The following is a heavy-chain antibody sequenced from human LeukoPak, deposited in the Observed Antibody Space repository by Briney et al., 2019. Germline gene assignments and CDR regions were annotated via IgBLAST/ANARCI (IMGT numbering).Heavy chain of an antibody. J-gene: IGHJ3*02. D-gene: IGHD5-18*01. CDR2: ISYTSTYI. Sequence: PGGSLRLSCAASGFPFRDYSINWVRQAPGKGLEWVSSISYTSTYIFYADSVKGRFTISRDNAKNSLYLQMNSLRAEDTAVYYCARDKDVDTAMVIGFDTWGQGTMVTVSS. CDR1: GFPFRDYS. V-gene: IGHV3-21*01. CDR3: ARDKDVDTAMVIGFDT.